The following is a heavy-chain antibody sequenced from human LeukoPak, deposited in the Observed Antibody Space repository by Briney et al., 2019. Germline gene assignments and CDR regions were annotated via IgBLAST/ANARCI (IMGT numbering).Heavy chain of an antibody. CDR1: GFTFSSYS. CDR2: IKQDGSEK. D-gene: IGHD6-19*01. CDR3: VREGHDNGWSFDY. Sequence: GGSLRLSCAASGFTFSSYSMNWVRQAPGKGLEWVANIKQDGSEKYYVDSVKGRFTISRDNAKNSLYLQMTSLRAEDAAVYYCVREGHDNGWSFDYWGQGALVIVSS. J-gene: IGHJ4*02. V-gene: IGHV3-7*01.